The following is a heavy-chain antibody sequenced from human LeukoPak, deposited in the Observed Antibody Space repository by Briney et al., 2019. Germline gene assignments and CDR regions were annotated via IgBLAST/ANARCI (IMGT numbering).Heavy chain of an antibody. D-gene: IGHD6-19*01. CDR2: ISSDESRT. V-gene: IGHV3-74*01. CDR3: ARVRAVAGTDVLYYFDY. CDR1: GFTFSSYW. J-gene: IGHJ4*02. Sequence: GGSLRLSCAASGFTFSSYWMHWVRQAPGKGLVWVSRISSDESRTNYADSVKGRFTISRDNAKNTVFLQMNSLRAEDTAVYYYARVRAVAGTDVLYYFDYWGQGTLVTVSS.